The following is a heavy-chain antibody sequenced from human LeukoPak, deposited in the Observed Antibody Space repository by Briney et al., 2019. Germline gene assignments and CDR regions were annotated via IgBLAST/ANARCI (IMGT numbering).Heavy chain of an antibody. CDR1: GGTFSSYA. D-gene: IGHD6-13*01. CDR3: ARGKGIAAAGAYYFDY. CDR2: IIPIFGTA. J-gene: IGHJ4*02. Sequence: GASVKVSCKASGGTFSSYAISWVRRAPGQGLEWMGGIIPIFGTANYAQKFQGRVTITADESTSTAYMELSSLRSEDTAVYYCARGKGIAAAGAYYFDYWGQGTLVTVSS. V-gene: IGHV1-69*13.